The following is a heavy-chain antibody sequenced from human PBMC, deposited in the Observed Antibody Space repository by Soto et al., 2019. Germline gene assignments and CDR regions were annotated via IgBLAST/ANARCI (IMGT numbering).Heavy chain of an antibody. Sequence: PGGSLRLSCAASGFTFSSYSMNWVRQAPGKGLEWVSSISSSSSYIYYADSVKGRFTISRDNSKNTLYLQMNSLRAEDTAVYYCVKGGTSKFDPWGQGTLVTVSS. J-gene: IGHJ5*02. D-gene: IGHD1-26*01. CDR1: GFTFSSYS. CDR2: ISSSSSYI. V-gene: IGHV3-21*04. CDR3: VKGGTSKFDP.